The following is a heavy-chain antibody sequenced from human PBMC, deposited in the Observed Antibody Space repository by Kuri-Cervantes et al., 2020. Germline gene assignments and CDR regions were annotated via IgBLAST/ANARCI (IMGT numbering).Heavy chain of an antibody. CDR2: MNPNSGNT. CDR3: AREADGSGSYTIYFDY. Sequence: ASVKVSCKASGYTFTSYDINWVRQASGQGLEWMGWMNPNSGNTGYAQKFQGRVTMTRDTSISTAYMELSRLRSDDTAVYYCAREADGSGSYTIYFDYWGQGTLVTVSS. CDR1: GYTFTSYD. J-gene: IGHJ4*02. D-gene: IGHD3-10*01. V-gene: IGHV1-8*02.